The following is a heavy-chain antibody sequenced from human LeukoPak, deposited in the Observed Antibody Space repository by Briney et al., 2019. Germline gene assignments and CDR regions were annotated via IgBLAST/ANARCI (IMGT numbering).Heavy chain of an antibody. CDR3: ARDSLAAAGTCFDY. J-gene: IGHJ4*02. D-gene: IGHD6-13*01. V-gene: IGHV1-18*01. CDR1: GYTFTSYG. Sequence: GASVKVSCKASGYTFTSYGISWVRQAPGQGLEWMGWISAYNGNTNYAQKFQGRVTMTRDLSTSTVYMELSSLRSEDTAVYYCARDSLAAAGTCFDYWGQGTLVTVSS. CDR2: ISAYNGNT.